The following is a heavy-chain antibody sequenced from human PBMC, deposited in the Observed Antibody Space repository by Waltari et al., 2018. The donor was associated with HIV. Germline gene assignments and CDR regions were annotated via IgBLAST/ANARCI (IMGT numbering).Heavy chain of an antibody. CDR3: ARGWFDS. V-gene: IGHV3-48*03. Sequence: EVQLVESGGGLVQPGGSLRLSCAASGFRLSSYEMNWVRQAPGKGLEWISYISNSGSPIYYAGSVRGRFTISRDSDKNSLVLQMNSLRVEDTAVYYCARGWFDSWGQGTMVTVSS. CDR2: ISNSGSPI. J-gene: IGHJ5*01. CDR1: GFRLSSYE.